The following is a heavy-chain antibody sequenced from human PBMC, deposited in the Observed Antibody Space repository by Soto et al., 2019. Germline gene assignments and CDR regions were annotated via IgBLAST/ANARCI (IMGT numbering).Heavy chain of an antibody. CDR3: ASIAARPD. Sequence: PSETLSLTCTVSGGSISSYYWGWIRQPPGKGLEWIGSIYYSGSTYYNPSLKSRVTISVDTSKNQFSLKLSSVTAADTAVYYCASIAARPDWGQGTRVTVAS. CDR1: GGSISSYY. CDR2: IYYSGST. D-gene: IGHD6-6*01. J-gene: IGHJ4*02. V-gene: IGHV4-39*01.